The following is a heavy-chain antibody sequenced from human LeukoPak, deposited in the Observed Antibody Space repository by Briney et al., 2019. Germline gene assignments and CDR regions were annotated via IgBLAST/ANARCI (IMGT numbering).Heavy chain of an antibody. V-gene: IGHV3-30*02. CDR3: AKVAVYSYGPSPFDY. J-gene: IGHJ4*02. CDR2: IRYDGSNK. D-gene: IGHD5-18*01. Sequence: GESLKISCAASGFTFSSYGMHWVRQAPGKGLEWVAFIRYDGSNKYYADSVKGRFTISRDNSKNTLYLQMNSLRAEDTAVYYCAKVAVYSYGPSPFDYWGQGTLVTVSS. CDR1: GFTFSSYG.